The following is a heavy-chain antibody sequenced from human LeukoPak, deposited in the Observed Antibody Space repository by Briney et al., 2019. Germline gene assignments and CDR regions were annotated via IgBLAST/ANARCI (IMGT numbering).Heavy chain of an antibody. CDR2: INHSGST. J-gene: IGHJ4*02. CDR1: GGSFSGYY. CDR3: ASSGYDFWSGYYPLDY. D-gene: IGHD3-3*01. Sequence: KPSETLSLTCAVYGGSFSGYYWSWIRQPPGKGLEWIGEINHSGSTNYNPSLKSRVTISVDTSKNQFSLKLSSVTAADTAVYYCASSGYDFWSGYYPLDYWGQGTLVTVSS. V-gene: IGHV4-34*01.